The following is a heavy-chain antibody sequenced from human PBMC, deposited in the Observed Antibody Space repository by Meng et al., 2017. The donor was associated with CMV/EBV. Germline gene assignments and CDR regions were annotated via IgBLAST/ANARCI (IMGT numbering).Heavy chain of an antibody. CDR2: IKQDGSEK. Sequence: GGSLRLSCAASGFTFSSYWMSWVRQAPGKGLEWVANIKQDGSEKYYVDSVKGRFTISRDNAKNSLYLQMNSLRAEDTAVYYCARDRYDILTGYLDYWGQGTLVTVSS. D-gene: IGHD3-9*01. CDR3: ARDRYDILTGYLDY. V-gene: IGHV3-7*01. CDR1: GFTFSSYW. J-gene: IGHJ4*02.